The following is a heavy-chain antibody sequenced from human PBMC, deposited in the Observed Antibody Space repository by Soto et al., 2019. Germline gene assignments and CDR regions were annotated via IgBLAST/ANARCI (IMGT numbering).Heavy chain of an antibody. CDR3: ARDPHEFLSSYFFDP. D-gene: IGHD3-3*01. J-gene: IGHJ5*02. Sequence: QVQLVQSGAEVKKPGASVKVSCKASGYPFDMYGINWVRQAPGQRLEWMGWISAYNGQTDYAQNFQGRVTMATDTSTNTAYMELRNLRSDDTAVYYCARDPHEFLSSYFFDPWGPGTLVTVSS. V-gene: IGHV1-18*01. CDR1: GYPFDMYG. CDR2: ISAYNGQT.